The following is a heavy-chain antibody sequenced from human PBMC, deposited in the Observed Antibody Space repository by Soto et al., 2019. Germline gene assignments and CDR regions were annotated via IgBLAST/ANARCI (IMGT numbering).Heavy chain of an antibody. CDR1: GGSISSGGYY. V-gene: IGHV4-31*03. J-gene: IGHJ4*02. CDR2: IYYSGST. D-gene: IGHD4-17*01. CDR3: ASMTTVTTYYFDY. Sequence: SETLSLTCTVSGGSISSGGYYWSWIRQHPGKGLEWIGYIYYSGSTYYNPSLKSRVTISVDTSKNQFSLKLSSVTAADTAVYYCASMTTVTTYYFDYWGQGTLVTVSS.